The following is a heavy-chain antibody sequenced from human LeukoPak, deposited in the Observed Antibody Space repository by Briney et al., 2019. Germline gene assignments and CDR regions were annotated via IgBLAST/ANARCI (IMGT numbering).Heavy chain of an antibody. Sequence: PGGSLRLSCAASGFTFSSYAMSWVRQAPGKGLEWVSAISGSGGSTYYADSVKGRFTISRDNSKNTLYLQMNSLRAEDTAVYYCAKVHGGIAAALGLDYGMDVWGQGTTVTVSS. CDR2: ISGSGGST. J-gene: IGHJ6*02. D-gene: IGHD6-13*01. CDR3: AKVHGGIAAALGLDYGMDV. V-gene: IGHV3-23*01. CDR1: GFTFSSYA.